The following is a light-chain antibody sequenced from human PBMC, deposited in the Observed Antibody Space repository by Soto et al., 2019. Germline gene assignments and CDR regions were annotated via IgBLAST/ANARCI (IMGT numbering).Light chain of an antibody. CDR3: HRRVNWPT. CDR2: EAS. J-gene: IGKJ3*01. V-gene: IGKV3-11*01. Sequence: EIVLTQSPATLSLSPGERATLSCRTSQSVNRYLDWYQQKPGKAPRLLIYEASNRAAGIPARFSGSGSGTDFSLTISSLEPEDFAVYYCHRRVNWPTFGPGT. CDR1: QSVNRY.